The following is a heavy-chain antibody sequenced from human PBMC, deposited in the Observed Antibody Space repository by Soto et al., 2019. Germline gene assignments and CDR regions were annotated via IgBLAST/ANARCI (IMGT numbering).Heavy chain of an antibody. Sequence: SETLSLTCTVSGGSISSYAWSWIRQPPGKGLEWIAYIYSNGNTNYNPSLESRVTMSVDTSKNHFSLRLTSVTAADTAMYYCARYIGYYSYYMDVWGKGATVTVSS. D-gene: IGHD1-1*01. CDR2: IYSNGNT. CDR1: GGSISSYA. V-gene: IGHV4-59*08. CDR3: ARYIGYYSYYMDV. J-gene: IGHJ6*03.